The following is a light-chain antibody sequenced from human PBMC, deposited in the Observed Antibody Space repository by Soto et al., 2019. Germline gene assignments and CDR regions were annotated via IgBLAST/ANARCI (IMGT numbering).Light chain of an antibody. Sequence: DIQMTQSPSTLSASVGDRVTITCRARQTISSWLAWYQQKPGKAPKLLIYKASTLEGEVPSRFSGSGSETEFTLTINSLQPDDSATYYCQQYHTYWWTFGQGTKVDI. CDR2: KAS. CDR1: QTISSW. CDR3: QQYHTYWWT. J-gene: IGKJ1*01. V-gene: IGKV1-5*03.